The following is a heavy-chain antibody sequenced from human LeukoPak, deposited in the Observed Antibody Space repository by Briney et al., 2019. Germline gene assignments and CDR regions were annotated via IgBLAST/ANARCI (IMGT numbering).Heavy chain of an antibody. D-gene: IGHD6-19*01. CDR3: ARDPGVAVAGTDY. V-gene: IGHV1-69*04. J-gene: IGHJ4*02. CDR1: GGTFSSYA. Sequence: SVKVSCKASGGTFSSYAISWVRQAPGQGLEWMGRIIPILGIANYAQKFQGRVTITADKSTSTAYMELSSLRSEDTAVYYCARDPGVAVAGTDYWGQGTLVTVSS. CDR2: IIPILGIA.